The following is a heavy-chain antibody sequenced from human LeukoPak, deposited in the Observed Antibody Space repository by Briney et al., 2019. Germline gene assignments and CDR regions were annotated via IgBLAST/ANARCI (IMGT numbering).Heavy chain of an antibody. J-gene: IGHJ4*02. D-gene: IGHD3-3*01. Sequence: PGGSLRLSCATSGFTFSSYAMSWVRQAPGKGLEWVSGLSGRGDTTHYADSVKGRFTISRDNSKNTLYLQISSLRAEDTAVYYCAKDHELYDFWSGYPSGFDYWGQGTLVTVSS. CDR2: LSGRGDTT. CDR1: GFTFSSYA. V-gene: IGHV3-23*01. CDR3: AKDHELYDFWSGYPSGFDY.